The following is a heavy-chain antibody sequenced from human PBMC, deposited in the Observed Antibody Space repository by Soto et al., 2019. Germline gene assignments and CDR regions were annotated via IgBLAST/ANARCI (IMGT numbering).Heavy chain of an antibody. CDR2: ITNSGDTT. J-gene: IGHJ4*02. CDR3: AKTAGDSGYYYVDY. Sequence: LRLSCAASGFTFSTYAMTWVRQAPGKGLRWVSTITNSGDTTYYADSVKGRFIISRDSSKDTLFLQMNSLRAEDTAIYYCAKTAGDSGYYYVDYWGQGTLVTVSS. CDR1: GFTFSTYA. D-gene: IGHD3-22*01. V-gene: IGHV3-23*01.